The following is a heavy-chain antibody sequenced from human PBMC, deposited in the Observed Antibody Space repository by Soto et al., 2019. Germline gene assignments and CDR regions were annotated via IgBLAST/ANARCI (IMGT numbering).Heavy chain of an antibody. V-gene: IGHV4-59*01. CDR3: ARVVNMVRGVIIPYFDY. J-gene: IGHJ4*02. D-gene: IGHD3-10*01. Sequence: QVQLQESGPGLVKPSETLSLTCTVSGGSISSYYWSWIRQPPGKGLEWIGYIYYSGSTNYNPSLKSRVTISVHTSKNQFSLKLSSVTAADTAVYYCARVVNMVRGVIIPYFDYWGQGTLVTVSS. CDR2: IYYSGST. CDR1: GGSISSYY.